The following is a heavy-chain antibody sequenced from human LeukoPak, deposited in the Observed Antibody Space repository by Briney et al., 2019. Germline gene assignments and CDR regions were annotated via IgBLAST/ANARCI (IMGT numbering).Heavy chain of an antibody. V-gene: IGHV3-73*01. Sequence: GGSLRLSCAASGFTFSGSAMHWVRQASGKGLEWVGRIRSKANSYATAYAASVKGRFTISRDDSKNTAYLQMNSLKTEDTAVYYCTSFLYYYDSSGRSFDYWGQGTLVTVSS. D-gene: IGHD3-22*01. CDR1: GFTFSGSA. J-gene: IGHJ4*02. CDR3: TSFLYYYDSSGRSFDY. CDR2: IRSKANSYAT.